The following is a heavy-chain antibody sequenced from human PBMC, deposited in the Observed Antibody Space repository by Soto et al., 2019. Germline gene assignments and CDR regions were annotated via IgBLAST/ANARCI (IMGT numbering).Heavy chain of an antibody. D-gene: IGHD3-3*01. CDR1: GGSFRNYG. CDR3: ARARDYDHMTARQYAFDV. V-gene: IGHV1-69*01. J-gene: IGHJ6*02. Sequence: QVQLVQSGAEVKKPGSSVRVSCKVSGGSFRNYGITWVRQAPGQGLEWMGGIMPIFGTANYAQKFQGRVTISADELTTTVSLELSSLSSDDTAVYFCARARDYDHMTARQYAFDVWGQGTTVAVS. CDR2: IMPIFGTA.